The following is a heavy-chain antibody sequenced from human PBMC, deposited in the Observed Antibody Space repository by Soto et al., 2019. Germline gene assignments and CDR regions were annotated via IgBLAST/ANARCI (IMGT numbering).Heavy chain of an antibody. J-gene: IGHJ5*02. V-gene: IGHV1-18*01. CDR2: ISAYNGNT. Sequence: ASVKVSCKASGYTFTSYGISWVRQAPGQVLEWMGLISAYNGNTNYAQKLQGRVTMTTDKSTSTAYMELRSLRSDDTAVYYCAREVWCGSGSYYPLPNNWFDPWGQGTLVTVSS. CDR3: AREVWCGSGSYYPLPNNWFDP. CDR1: GYTFTSYG. D-gene: IGHD3-10*01.